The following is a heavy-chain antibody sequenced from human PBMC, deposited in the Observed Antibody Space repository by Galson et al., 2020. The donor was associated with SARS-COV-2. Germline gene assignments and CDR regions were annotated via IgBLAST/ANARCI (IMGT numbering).Heavy chain of an antibody. CDR3: ARDLSKKQGFDP. J-gene: IGHJ5*02. Sequence: QSGGSLRLSCAASGFTFSDYWMSWVRQAPGKGLEWVANIKRDGSEKNYVDSVKGRFTISRDNAKNSLYLQMNSLRAEDRAVYYCARDLSKKQGFDPWGQGTPVTVSS. CDR2: IKRDGSEK. D-gene: IGHD6-13*01. CDR1: GFTFSDYW. V-gene: IGHV3-7*04.